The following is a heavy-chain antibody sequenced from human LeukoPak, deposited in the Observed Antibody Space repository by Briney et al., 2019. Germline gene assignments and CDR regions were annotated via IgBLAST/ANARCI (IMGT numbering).Heavy chain of an antibody. Sequence: GGSLRLSCSASGFTFSSYAMHWVRQAPGKGLGYVSAISSNGGSTYYADSVKGRFTISRDNSKNTLYLQMSSLRAEDTAVYYCVKDRIGGYYYDSSGYYSGAFDIWGQGTMVTASS. D-gene: IGHD3-22*01. CDR3: VKDRIGGYYYDSSGYYSGAFDI. J-gene: IGHJ3*02. CDR2: ISSNGGST. CDR1: GFTFSSYA. V-gene: IGHV3-64D*06.